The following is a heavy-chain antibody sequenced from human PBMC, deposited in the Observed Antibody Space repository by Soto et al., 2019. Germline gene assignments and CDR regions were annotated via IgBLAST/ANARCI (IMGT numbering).Heavy chain of an antibody. J-gene: IGHJ5*02. CDR2: ISNDGSNK. D-gene: IGHD3-22*01. CDR3: ARQGLFDYYDSSGYAPGNWFDP. CDR1: GFTFSSYG. Sequence: GGSLRLSCAASGFTFSSYGMHWVRQAPGKGLEWVTVISNDGSNKYYADSVKGRFTISRDNSKNTLYLQMNSLRAEDTAVYYCARQGLFDYYDSSGYAPGNWFDPWGQGTLVTVSS. V-gene: IGHV3-30*03.